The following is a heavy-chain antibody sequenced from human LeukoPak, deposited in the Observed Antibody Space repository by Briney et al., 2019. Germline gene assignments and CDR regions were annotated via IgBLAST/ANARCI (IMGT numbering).Heavy chain of an antibody. D-gene: IGHD5-24*01. V-gene: IGHV1-2*02. CDR1: GGTFSSYA. J-gene: IGHJ4*02. CDR2: INPNSGGT. Sequence: ASVKVSCKASGGTFSSYAISWVRQAPGQGLEWMGWINPNSGGTNYAQKFQGRVTMTRDTSISTAYMELSRLISDDTAVYYCAGDGYNSRRFFDYWGQGTLVTVSS. CDR3: AGDGYNSRRFFDY.